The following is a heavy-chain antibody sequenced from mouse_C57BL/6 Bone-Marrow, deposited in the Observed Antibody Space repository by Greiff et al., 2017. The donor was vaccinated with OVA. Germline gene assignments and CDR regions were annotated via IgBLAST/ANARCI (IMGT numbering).Heavy chain of an antibody. CDR2: IWSDGST. D-gene: IGHD2-12*01. CDR3: ARHPVYDGGAYYAMDY. CDR1: GFSLTSYG. V-gene: IGHV2-6-1*01. Sequence: VMLVESGPGLVAPSQSLSITCTVSGFSLTSYGVHWVRQPPGKGLEWLVVIWSDGSTTYNSALKSRLSISKDNSKSQVFSKMNSLQTDDTAMYYCARHPVYDGGAYYAMDYWGQGTSVTVSS. J-gene: IGHJ4*01.